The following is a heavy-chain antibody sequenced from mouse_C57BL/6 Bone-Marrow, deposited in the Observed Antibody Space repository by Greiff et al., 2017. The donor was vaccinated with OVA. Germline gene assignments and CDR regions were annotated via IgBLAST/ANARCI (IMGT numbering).Heavy chain of an antibody. V-gene: IGHV5-9*01. J-gene: IGHJ2*01. CDR3: ARLYGRGYYFDY. Sequence: EVHLVESGGGLVKPGGSLKLSCAASGFTFSSYTMSWVRQTPEKRLEWVATISGGGGNTYYPDSVKGRFTISRDNAKNTLYLQMSSLRSEDTALYYCARLYGRGYYFDYWGQGTTLTVSS. CDR1: GFTFSSYT. D-gene: IGHD1-1*01. CDR2: ISGGGGNT.